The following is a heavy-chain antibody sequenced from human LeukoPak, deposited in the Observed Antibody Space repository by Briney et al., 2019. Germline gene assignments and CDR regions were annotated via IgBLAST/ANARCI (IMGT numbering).Heavy chain of an antibody. CDR1: SGSFSGGGYY. J-gene: IGHJ4*02. V-gene: IGHV4-31*03. D-gene: IGHD4-11*01. CDR2: IHYSGST. Sequence: SETLSLTCTVSSGSFSGGGYYWRWLRQHPGKGLEWIGYIHYSGSTYYNPSLKSRVTISVDTSKKQFSLKMNSVTAADTAVYYCARSLTNSFDYWGQGTLVTVS. CDR3: ARSLTNSFDY.